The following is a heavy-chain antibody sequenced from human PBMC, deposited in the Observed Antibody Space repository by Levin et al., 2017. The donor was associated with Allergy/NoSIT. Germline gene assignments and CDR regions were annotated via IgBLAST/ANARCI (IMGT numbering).Heavy chain of an antibody. CDR1: GITFSSYG. J-gene: IGHJ4*02. CDR2: ISYDGSNK. D-gene: IGHD6-19*01. CDR3: ARDKGGGGSGWRRGFDY. Sequence: SCAASGITFSSYGMHWVRQAPGKGLEWVAVISYDGSNKYYADSVKGRFTISRDNSKNTLYLQMNSLRAEDTAVYYCARDKGGGGSGWRRGFDYWGQGTLVTVSS. V-gene: IGHV3-30*03.